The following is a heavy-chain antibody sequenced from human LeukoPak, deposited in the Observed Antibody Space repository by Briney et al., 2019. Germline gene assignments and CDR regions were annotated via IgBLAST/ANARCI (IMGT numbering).Heavy chain of an antibody. D-gene: IGHD3-3*01. V-gene: IGHV3-73*01. Sequence: PGGSLRLSCAASGFTFSGSAMHWVRQASGKGLGWVGRIRSKANSYATAYAASVKGRFTISRDDSENTAYLQMNSLKTEDTAVYYCTRAAYDFWSGPWGQGTMVTVSS. J-gene: IGHJ3*01. CDR2: IRSKANSYAT. CDR3: TRAAYDFWSGP. CDR1: GFTFSGSA.